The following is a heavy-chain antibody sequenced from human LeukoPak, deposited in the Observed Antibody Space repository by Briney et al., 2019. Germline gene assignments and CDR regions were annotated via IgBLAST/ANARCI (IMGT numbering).Heavy chain of an antibody. Sequence: GGSLRLSCAASGFTFDDYAMHWVRQVPGKGLEWVSLISGDGGSTNYADSVKGRFTISRDNAKNSLYLQMNSLRAEDTAVYYCARAVGASNGWFDPWGQGTLVTVSS. CDR2: ISGDGGST. J-gene: IGHJ5*02. D-gene: IGHD1-26*01. CDR3: ARAVGASNGWFDP. CDR1: GFTFDDYA. V-gene: IGHV3-43*02.